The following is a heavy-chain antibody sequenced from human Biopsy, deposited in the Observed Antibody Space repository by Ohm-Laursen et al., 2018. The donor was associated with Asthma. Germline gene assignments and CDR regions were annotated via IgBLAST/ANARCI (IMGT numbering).Heavy chain of an antibody. Sequence: SDTQSLTCSVYGGSISSFYWRWIRQSPEKGLVWMGDVYWTGSTNYNPSLKSRVTMSVDTSKNRMFLELTSVTAADTAIYYCVRAVRNEQWLAPFDYWGQGKPVTVSS. D-gene: IGHD6-19*01. CDR1: GGSISSFY. J-gene: IGHJ4*02. CDR3: VRAVRNEQWLAPFDY. V-gene: IGHV4-59*07. CDR2: VYWTGST.